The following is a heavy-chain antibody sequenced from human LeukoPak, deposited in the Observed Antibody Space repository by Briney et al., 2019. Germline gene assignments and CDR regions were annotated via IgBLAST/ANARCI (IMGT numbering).Heavy chain of an antibody. CDR3: ARDWKADF. Sequence: GGSLRLSCATSGFTFSTYAMTWVRQAPGKGLEWVSAIDIYSTKTNHVDSVKGRFTISRDNSKNTLYLQMNSLRGEDTAIYYCARDWKADFWGHGTLVTVSS. CDR1: GFTFSTYA. J-gene: IGHJ4*01. D-gene: IGHD1-1*01. V-gene: IGHV3-23*05. CDR2: IDIYSTKT.